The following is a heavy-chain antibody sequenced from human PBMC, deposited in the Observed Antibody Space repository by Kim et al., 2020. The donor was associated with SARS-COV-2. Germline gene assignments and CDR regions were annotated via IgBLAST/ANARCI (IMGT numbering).Heavy chain of an antibody. D-gene: IGHD3-3*01. Sequence: GGSLRLSCAASGFTFSSYAMSWVRQAPGKGLEWVSAISGSGGSTYYADSVKGRFTISRDNSKNTLYLQMNSLRAEDTAVYYCAKVGPIFGVDPSAVWNAFDIWGQGTMVTVSS. CDR3: AKVGPIFGVDPSAVWNAFDI. V-gene: IGHV3-23*01. CDR2: ISGSGGST. J-gene: IGHJ3*02. CDR1: GFTFSSYA.